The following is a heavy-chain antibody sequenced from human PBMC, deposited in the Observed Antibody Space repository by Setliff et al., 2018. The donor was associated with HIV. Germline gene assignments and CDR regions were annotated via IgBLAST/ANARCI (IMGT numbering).Heavy chain of an antibody. J-gene: IGHJ6*02. D-gene: IGHD3-16*01. Sequence: ASVKVSCKASGYTATSYYMHWVRQAPGQGLEWMGIINPNNNSTAYPQKFQGRVTMTWDTSTTTVHMELRSLRSEDTAVYYCARGSDSGSYSYYYGMDVWGQGTTVTSP. CDR3: ARGSDSGSYSYYYGMDV. CDR2: INPNNNST. CDR1: GYTATSYY. V-gene: IGHV1-46*01.